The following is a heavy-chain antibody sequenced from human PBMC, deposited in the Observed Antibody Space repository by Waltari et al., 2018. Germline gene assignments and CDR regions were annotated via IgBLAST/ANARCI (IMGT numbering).Heavy chain of an antibody. Sequence: EVQLVESGGGLVQPGGSLRLSCAASGFTFSTYWMSWVRQAPEKGLEWVANIKQDGSETHYLDSVKGRFTVSSDSAKNSMFLQMNSLKAEDTAVYFCARGRSTDWWWDDAFDIWGQGTMVTVSS. V-gene: IGHV3-7*01. CDR1: GFTFSTYW. J-gene: IGHJ3*02. D-gene: IGHD2-8*02. CDR2: IKQDGSET. CDR3: ARGRSTDWWWDDAFDI.